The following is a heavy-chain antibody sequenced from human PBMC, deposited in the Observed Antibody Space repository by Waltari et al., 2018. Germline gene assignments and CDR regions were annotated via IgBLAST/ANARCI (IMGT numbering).Heavy chain of an antibody. V-gene: IGHV3-53*01. D-gene: IGHD4-17*01. J-gene: IGHJ3*02. CDR2: IYSAGST. CDR3: AREFGDLNDAFDI. Sequence: EVQLVESGGGLIQPGGSLRVSCAASGFTVSSNYMNWVRQAPGKGLEWVSVIYSAGSTYYADSVKGRFTISRDKSKNTLYLQMNSLRAEDTAVYYCAREFGDLNDAFDIWGQGTMVTVSS. CDR1: GFTVSSNY.